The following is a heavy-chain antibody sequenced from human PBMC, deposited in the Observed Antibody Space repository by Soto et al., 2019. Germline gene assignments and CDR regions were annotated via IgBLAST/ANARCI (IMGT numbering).Heavy chain of an antibody. CDR1: GGSISSYY. CDR2: IYYSGST. V-gene: IGHV4-59*12. CDR3: ARDRSASSGYHYYFDY. D-gene: IGHD3-22*01. J-gene: IGHJ4*02. Sequence: SETLSLTCTVSGGSISSYYWSWIRQPPGKGLEWIGYIYYSGSTNYNPSLKSRFTMSVDRSKNQFSLRLSSVTAADTAVYFCARDRSASSGYHYYFDYWGQGTLVTVSS.